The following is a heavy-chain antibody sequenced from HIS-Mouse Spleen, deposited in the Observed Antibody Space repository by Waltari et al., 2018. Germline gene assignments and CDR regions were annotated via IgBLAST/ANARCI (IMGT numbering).Heavy chain of an antibody. J-gene: IGHJ3*02. V-gene: IGHV3-21*01. CDR2: ISSSSSYI. D-gene: IGHD7-27*01. Sequence: EVQLVQSGVGLVKPGGSLRLSCAASGFTFSSYSMNWVRQAPGKGLEWVSSISSSSSYIYYADSVKGRFTISRDNAKNSLYLQMNSLRAEDTAVYYCARRLLTGDAFDIWGQGTMVTVSS. CDR1: GFTFSSYS. CDR3: ARRLLTGDAFDI.